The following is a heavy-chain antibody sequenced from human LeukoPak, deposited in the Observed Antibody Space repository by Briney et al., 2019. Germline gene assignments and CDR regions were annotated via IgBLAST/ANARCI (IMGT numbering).Heavy chain of an antibody. V-gene: IGHV3-23*01. CDR1: GFTFSSYA. Sequence: GGSLRLSCAASGFTFSSYAMSWVRQAPGKGLEWVSAISGSGGSTYYADYVKGRFTISRDNSKNTLYLKMNSLRAEDTAVYYCAKDGVLRFLEWFDYYFDYWGQGTLVTVSS. J-gene: IGHJ4*02. CDR3: AKDGVLRFLEWFDYYFDY. CDR2: ISGSGGST. D-gene: IGHD3-3*01.